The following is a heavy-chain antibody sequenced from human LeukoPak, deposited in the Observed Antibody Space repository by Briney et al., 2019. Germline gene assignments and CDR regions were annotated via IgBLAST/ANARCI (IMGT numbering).Heavy chain of an antibody. CDR1: RFTFSDHY. D-gene: IGHD3-22*01. CDR2: IRNRAKSYTT. V-gene: IGHV3-72*01. CDR3: ARVGDYYDTRGFSSDAFDI. J-gene: IGHJ3*02. Sequence: GGSLRLSCAASRFTFSDHYMDWVRQAPGKGLEWVARIRNRAKSYTTQYTPSVKYRFTISRDDSRNSVYLQMNSLKTEDTAVYFCARVGDYYDTRGFSSDAFDIWGLGTMVTVSS.